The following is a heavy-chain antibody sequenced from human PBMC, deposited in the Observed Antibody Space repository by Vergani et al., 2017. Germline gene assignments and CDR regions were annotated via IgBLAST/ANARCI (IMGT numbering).Heavy chain of an antibody. CDR1: GASITSGSFY. J-gene: IGHJ5*02. Sequence: QVHLNEAGPGLVKPSQTLSLTCTVSGASITSGSFYWSWIRQPAGKGLEWIGRIHASGTKNYNPSLRSRVTLSVDTSKNQLSLKMISMTSADTAVYYCVRDFWRSDLRGVSWFDTLGQGTLVSVSS. CDR3: VRDFWRSDLRGVSWFDT. V-gene: IGHV4-61*02. CDR2: IHASGTK. D-gene: IGHD3-3*01.